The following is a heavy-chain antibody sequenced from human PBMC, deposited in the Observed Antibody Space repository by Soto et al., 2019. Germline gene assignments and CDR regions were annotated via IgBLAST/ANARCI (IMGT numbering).Heavy chain of an antibody. CDR1: GFSFSSYG. CDR2: ISYDGSNK. J-gene: IGHJ3*02. Sequence: PRGSLRLSCAASGFSFSSYGMHWFRQAPGKGLEWVAVISYDGSNKYYADSVKGRFTISRDNSKNTLYLQMNSLRAEDTAVYYCAKDSSGYYSGAFDIWGQGTMGNVSS. D-gene: IGHD3-22*01. CDR3: AKDSSGYYSGAFDI. V-gene: IGHV3-30*18.